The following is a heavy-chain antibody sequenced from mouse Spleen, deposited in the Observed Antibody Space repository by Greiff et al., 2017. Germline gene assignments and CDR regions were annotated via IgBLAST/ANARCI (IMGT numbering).Heavy chain of an antibody. D-gene: IGHD1-1*01. J-gene: IGHJ2*01. CDR1: GYTFTDYY. Sequence: VQLQQSGPELVKPGASVKISCKASGYTFTDYYMNWVKQSHGKSLEWIGDINPNNGGTSYNQKFKGKATLTVDKSSSTAYMELRSLTSEDSAVYYCARESITTVVEDYWGQGTTLTVSS. V-gene: IGHV1-26*01. CDR2: INPNNGGT. CDR3: ARESITTVVEDY.